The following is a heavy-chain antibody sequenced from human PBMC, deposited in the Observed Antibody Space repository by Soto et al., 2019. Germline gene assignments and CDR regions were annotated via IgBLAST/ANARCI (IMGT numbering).Heavy chain of an antibody. CDR3: AAGGVTSVAQFDY. D-gene: IGHD3-16*01. Sequence: EVQLVESGGGLVQPGGSLRLSCAASGFTFSNYAMHWVRQHTGKGLEWVSGIGAAGDTYYPGSVKGRFTISRENAKNSLYLQMNSLRAGDTAVYYCAAGGVTSVAQFDYWGQGTLVTVSS. CDR1: GFTFSNYA. V-gene: IGHV3-13*01. CDR2: IGAAGDT. J-gene: IGHJ4*02.